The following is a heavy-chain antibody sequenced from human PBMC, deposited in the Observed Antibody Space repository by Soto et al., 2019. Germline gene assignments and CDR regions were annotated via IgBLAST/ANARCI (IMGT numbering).Heavy chain of an antibody. J-gene: IGHJ6*02. CDR1: GYSFTSYW. V-gene: IGHV5-10-1*01. CDR2: IDPSDSYT. CDR3: ARQQGYDFWSGYAVSGDYYGMDV. D-gene: IGHD3-3*01. Sequence: PGESLKVSCKGSGYSFTSYWISWVRQMPGKGLEWMGRIDPSDSYTNYSPSFQGHVTISADKSISTAYLQWSSLKASDTAMYYCARQQGYDFWSGYAVSGDYYGMDVWGQGTTVTVSS.